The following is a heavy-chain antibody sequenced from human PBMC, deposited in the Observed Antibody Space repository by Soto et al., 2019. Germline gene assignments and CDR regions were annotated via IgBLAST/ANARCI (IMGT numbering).Heavy chain of an antibody. Sequence: SETLSLTCTVSGGSVSSTSYYWSWIRQPPGKGLEWIGYIYNSGSTNYKPSLKSRVTISVDTSKNQFSLNLTSVTAADTAVYFCARDVRCWNRGSYYYYGMDVWGQGTTVTVSS. CDR2: IYNSGST. D-gene: IGHD3-10*01. J-gene: IGHJ6*02. CDR1: GGSVSSTSYY. CDR3: ARDVRCWNRGSYYYYGMDV. V-gene: IGHV4-61*01.